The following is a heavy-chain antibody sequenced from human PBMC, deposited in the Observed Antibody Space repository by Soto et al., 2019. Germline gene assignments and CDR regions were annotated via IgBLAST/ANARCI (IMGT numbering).Heavy chain of an antibody. CDR3: ARDIGGLDY. J-gene: IGHJ4*02. Sequence: SVKVSCKASGYTVTSYGISWVRQAPGQGLEWMGGIIPIFGTAKYSQKFQGRVTITRDTSASTAYMELSSLRSEDTAVYYCARDIGGLDYWGQGTLVTVSS. D-gene: IGHD2-15*01. V-gene: IGHV1-69*05. CDR1: GYTVTSYG. CDR2: IIPIFGTA.